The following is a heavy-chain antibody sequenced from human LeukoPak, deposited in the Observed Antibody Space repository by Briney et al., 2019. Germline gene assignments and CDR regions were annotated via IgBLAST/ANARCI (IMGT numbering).Heavy chain of an antibody. Sequence: PRGSLRLSCAASGFTFSSYGMHWVRQAPGKGLEWVAVISYDGSNKYYADSVKGRFTISRDNSKNTLYLQMNSLRAEDTAVYYCAKEGPFRWLVPLDYWGQGTLVTVSS. CDR3: AKEGPFRWLVPLDY. V-gene: IGHV3-30*18. CDR1: GFTFSSYG. CDR2: ISYDGSNK. D-gene: IGHD6-19*01. J-gene: IGHJ4*02.